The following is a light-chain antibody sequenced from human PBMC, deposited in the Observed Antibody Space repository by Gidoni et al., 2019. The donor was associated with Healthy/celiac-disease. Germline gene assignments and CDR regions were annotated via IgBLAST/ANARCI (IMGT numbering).Light chain of an antibody. CDR1: QCVSSY. Sequence: EIVLTQPPATLALSPGERATPSRRASQCVSSYLAWYQQKPGQAPRLLIYDASNRATGIPARFSGSGSGTDFTLTISSLEPEDFAVYYCQQRSNWLVTFXQXTKLEIK. CDR3: QQRSNWLVT. J-gene: IGKJ2*01. V-gene: IGKV3-11*01. CDR2: DAS.